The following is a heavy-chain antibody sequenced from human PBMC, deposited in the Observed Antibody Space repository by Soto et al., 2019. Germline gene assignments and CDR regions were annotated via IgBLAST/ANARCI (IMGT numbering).Heavy chain of an antibody. CDR1: RFTVSSNY. V-gene: IGHV3-23*01. CDR3: VKGAWLDY. CDR2: ISGRDDSA. Sequence: PSETLSLSCAASRFTVSSNYMSWVRQPPGKGLEWVSVISGRDDSANYADSVKGRFTISKDKSSNTLYLQMNNLRAEDTAVYYCVKGAWLDYWGQGTLVTVSS. D-gene: IGHD6-19*01. J-gene: IGHJ4*02.